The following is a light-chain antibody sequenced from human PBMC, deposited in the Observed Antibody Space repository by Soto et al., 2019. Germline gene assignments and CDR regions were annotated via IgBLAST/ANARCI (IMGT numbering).Light chain of an antibody. J-gene: IGLJ2*01. V-gene: IGLV1-40*01. Sequence: QSVLTQPPSVSGAPGQRVTISCTGSSSNIGAGYDVHWYQQLPGTAPKLLVHGNTDRPSGVPDRFSGSKSGTSASLAITGLQAEDEADYYCQSYDCSLSGGVFGGGTKLTVL. CDR2: GNT. CDR1: SSNIGAGYD. CDR3: QSYDCSLSGGV.